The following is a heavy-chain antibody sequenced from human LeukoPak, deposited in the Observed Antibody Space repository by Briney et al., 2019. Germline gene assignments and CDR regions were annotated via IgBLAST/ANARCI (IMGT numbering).Heavy chain of an antibody. D-gene: IGHD3-3*01. CDR3: ASSITIFGVVSSIDY. Sequence: ASVKVSCKASGYTLTTYGISWVRQAPGQGLEWMGWISAYNGNTNYAQNLQGRVTMTTDTSTSTAYMELRSLRSEDTAVYYCASSITIFGVVSSIDYWGQGTLVTVSS. V-gene: IGHV1-18*01. CDR2: ISAYNGNT. J-gene: IGHJ4*02. CDR1: GYTLTTYG.